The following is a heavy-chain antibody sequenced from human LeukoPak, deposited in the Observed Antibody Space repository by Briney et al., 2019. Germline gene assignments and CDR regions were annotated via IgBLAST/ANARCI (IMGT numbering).Heavy chain of an antibody. Sequence: SETLSLTCTVSGGSISSHYWSWIRQPPGKGLEWIGYIYYSGSTNYNPSLKSRVTISVDTSKNQFSLKLSSVTAADTAVYYCARVSRHDRIAAAGALRGGYYYYMDVWGKGTTVTVSS. V-gene: IGHV4-59*11. CDR1: GGSISSHY. CDR3: ARVSRHDRIAAAGALRGGYYYYMDV. J-gene: IGHJ6*03. CDR2: IYYSGST. D-gene: IGHD6-13*01.